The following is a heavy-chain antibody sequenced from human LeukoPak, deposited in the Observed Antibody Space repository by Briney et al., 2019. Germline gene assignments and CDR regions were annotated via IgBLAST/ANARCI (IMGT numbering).Heavy chain of an antibody. CDR2: ISGDGGST. CDR3: AKSHRYSSSSLGVDY. V-gene: IGHV3-43*02. CDR1: GFTFDDYA. D-gene: IGHD6-6*01. Sequence: GGSLRLSCAASGFTFDDYAMHWVRQAPGKGVEWVSLISGDGGSTYYADCVKGRFTISRDKSKNSLYLQMNSLRTEDTALYYCAKSHRYSSSSLGVDYWGQGTLVTVSS. J-gene: IGHJ4*02.